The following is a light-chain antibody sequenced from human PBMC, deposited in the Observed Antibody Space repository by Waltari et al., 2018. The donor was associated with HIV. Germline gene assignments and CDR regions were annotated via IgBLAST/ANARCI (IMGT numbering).Light chain of an antibody. CDR3: CSYAASRSVV. CDR2: EVT. V-gene: IGLV2-23*02. CDR1: SSDVGNYNL. Sequence: QSALAQPASVSDSPGQSITISCTGTSSDVGNYNLVSCYQQHPGKVPKLSIYEVTKRPSGVSNRFSCSKSGNTASLTIAGHQAEDEADYYCCSYAASRSVVFGGGTKLTVL. J-gene: IGLJ2*01.